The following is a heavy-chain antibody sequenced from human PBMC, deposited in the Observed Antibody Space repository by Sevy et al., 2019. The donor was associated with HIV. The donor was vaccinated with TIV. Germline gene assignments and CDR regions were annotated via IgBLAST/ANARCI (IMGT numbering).Heavy chain of an antibody. J-gene: IGHJ6*02. D-gene: IGHD3-10*01. CDR3: ARATMVRGVMSMDV. V-gene: IGHV1-2*02. CDR2: INPNSGGT. CDR1: GYTFTGYY. Sequence: ASVKVSCKASGYTFTGYYMHWVRQAPGQGLEWMGWINPNSGGTNYAQKFQGRVTMTRDTSISTAYMELSRLRSDDTAVYYCARATMVRGVMSMDVWGLGTTVTVSS.